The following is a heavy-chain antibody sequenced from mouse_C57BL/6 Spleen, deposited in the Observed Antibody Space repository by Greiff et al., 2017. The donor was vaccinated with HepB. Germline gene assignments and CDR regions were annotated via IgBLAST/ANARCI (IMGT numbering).Heavy chain of an antibody. D-gene: IGHD2-1*01. Sequence: EVKVVESGGGLVKPGGSLKLSCAASGFTFSSYAMSWVRQTPEKRLEWVATISDGGSYTYYPDNVKGRFTISRDNAKNNLYLQMSHLKSEDTAMYYCARDRGYYGNYWYFDVWGTGTTVTVSS. V-gene: IGHV5-4*01. CDR2: ISDGGSYT. CDR1: GFTFSSYA. CDR3: ARDRGYYGNYWYFDV. J-gene: IGHJ1*03.